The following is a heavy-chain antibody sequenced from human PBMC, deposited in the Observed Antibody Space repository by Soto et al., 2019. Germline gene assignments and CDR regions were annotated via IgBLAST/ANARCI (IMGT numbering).Heavy chain of an antibody. D-gene: IGHD3-3*02. J-gene: IGHJ4*02. CDR3: ARRVCVSIFGSPDY. CDR2: IYYSGST. CDR1: GGSISSGDW. V-gene: IGHV4-4*02. Sequence: QVQLQESGPGLVKPSGTLSLTCAVSGGSISSGDWCWSWVRQSPGKGLAWIGEIYYSGSTTYNPSPKSGVTRSADRSENSFSLCLSSGPAADTAWYYCARRVCVSIFGSPDYWGQGTLVNV.